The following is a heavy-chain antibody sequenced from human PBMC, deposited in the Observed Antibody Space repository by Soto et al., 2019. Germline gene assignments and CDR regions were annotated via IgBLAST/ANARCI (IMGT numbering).Heavy chain of an antibody. CDR1: GGYISSSSYY. CDR2: IYYSGST. Sequence: SETLSLTSTVSGGYISSSSYYWGWIRQPPGKGLEWIGSIYYSGSTYYNPSLKSRVTISVDTSKNQFSLKLSSVTAADTAVYYCARLGASYYYYYMDVWGKGTTVTVSS. CDR3: ARLGASYYYYYMDV. V-gene: IGHV4-39*01. J-gene: IGHJ6*03.